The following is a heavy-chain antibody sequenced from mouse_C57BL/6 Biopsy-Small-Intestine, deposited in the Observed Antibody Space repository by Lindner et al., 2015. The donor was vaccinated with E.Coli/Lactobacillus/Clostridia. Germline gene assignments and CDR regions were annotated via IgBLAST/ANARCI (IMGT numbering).Heavy chain of an antibody. CDR3: ARVTEMATNFDY. J-gene: IGHJ4*01. CDR2: IIPILGIA. Sequence: SVKVSCKASGGTSSSYAISWVRQAPGQGLEWMGRIIPILGIANYAQKFQGRVTITADKSTSTAYMELSSLRSEDTAVYYCARVTEMATNFDYWGQGTLVTVSS. V-gene: IGHV1-81*01. D-gene: IGHD2-3*01. CDR1: GGTSSSYA.